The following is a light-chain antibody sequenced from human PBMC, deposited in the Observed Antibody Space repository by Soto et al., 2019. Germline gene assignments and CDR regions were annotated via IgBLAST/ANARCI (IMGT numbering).Light chain of an antibody. V-gene: IGKV3-11*01. Sequence: EIVLTQSPATLSLSPGERATLSCRASQSVSSYLAWYQQEPGQAPRLLIYDASNRATGIPARFSGSGSGTDFTLTISSLEPEDFAVYYCQQRGNWPWTFGQGTKVEIK. CDR2: DAS. J-gene: IGKJ1*01. CDR1: QSVSSY. CDR3: QQRGNWPWT.